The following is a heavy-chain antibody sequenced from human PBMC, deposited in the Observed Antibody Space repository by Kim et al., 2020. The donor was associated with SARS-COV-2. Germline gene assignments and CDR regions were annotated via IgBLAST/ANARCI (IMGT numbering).Heavy chain of an antibody. CDR3: ARVHNYYDSSGPTWYFDL. CDR1: GGTFSSYA. V-gene: IGHV1-69*13. D-gene: IGHD3-22*01. CDR2: IIPIFGTA. J-gene: IGHJ2*01. Sequence: SVKVSCKASGGTFSSYAISWVRQAPGQGLEWMGGIIPIFGTANYAQKFQGRVTITADESTSTAYMELSSLRSEDTAVYYCARVHNYYDSSGPTWYFDLWGRGTLVTVSS.